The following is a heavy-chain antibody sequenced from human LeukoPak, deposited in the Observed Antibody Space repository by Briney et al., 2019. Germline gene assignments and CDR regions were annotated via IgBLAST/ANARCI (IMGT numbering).Heavy chain of an antibody. D-gene: IGHD3-10*01. V-gene: IGHV4-39*07. Sequence: PSETLSLTCTVSGGSISTSTYYWAWIRQPPGKGLEWIGSVDYGGTTYYNPSLQSRLTISIDTSKNQFSLNLSSVTAADTAVHYCASLLIRGDFTFDYWGQGTLVTVSS. J-gene: IGHJ4*02. CDR1: GGSISTSTYY. CDR3: ASLLIRGDFTFDY. CDR2: VDYGGTT.